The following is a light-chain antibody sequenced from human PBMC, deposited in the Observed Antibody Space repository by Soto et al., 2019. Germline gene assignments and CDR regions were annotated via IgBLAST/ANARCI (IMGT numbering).Light chain of an antibody. CDR3: QQYHNWPA. Sequence: DIQITQSPSPLSASVGDRVTITCRASQSISTYLNWYQQKPGKAPKLLIYGASSLQSGVPSRFSGSGSGTDFTLTISSLQSEDFAVYYCQQYHNWPAFGQGTKVDIK. CDR1: QSISTY. V-gene: IGKV1-39*01. J-gene: IGKJ1*01. CDR2: GAS.